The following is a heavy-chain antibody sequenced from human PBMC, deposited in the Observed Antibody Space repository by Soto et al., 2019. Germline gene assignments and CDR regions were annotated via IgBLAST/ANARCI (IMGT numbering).Heavy chain of an antibody. CDR3: AHRSPYYDILTGYYNRFDP. D-gene: IGHD3-9*01. J-gene: IGHJ5*02. V-gene: IGHV2-5*02. CDR1: GFSLSTSGVG. CDR2: IYWDDDK. Sequence: QITLKESGPTLVKPTQTLTLTCTFSGFSLSTSGVGVGWIRQPPGKALEWLALIYWDDDKRYSPSLKSRLTIPKNTSKNQLVLTMTNMDPVDTATYSCAHRSPYYDILTGYYNRFDPWGQGTMVTVSS.